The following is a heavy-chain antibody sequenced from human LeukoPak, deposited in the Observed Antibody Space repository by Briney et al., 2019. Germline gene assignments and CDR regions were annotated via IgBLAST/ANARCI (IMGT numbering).Heavy chain of an antibody. CDR3: AKEGDEFRGYLDV. Sequence: GGSLRLSCAASGFTFSSYWMHWVRQAPGKGLVWVSRINSDGSSTSYADSVKGRFTISKDNSQNTLYLQMNNLRDDDTAVYYCAKEGDEFRGYLDVWGKGTTVTVSS. CDR2: INSDGSST. V-gene: IGHV3-74*01. J-gene: IGHJ6*03. CDR1: GFTFSSYW. D-gene: IGHD3-16*01.